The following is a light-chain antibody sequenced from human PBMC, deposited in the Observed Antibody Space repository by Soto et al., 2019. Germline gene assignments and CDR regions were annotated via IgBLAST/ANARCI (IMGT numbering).Light chain of an antibody. V-gene: IGKV3-15*01. Sequence: EIVLTQSPATLSLSPGERATLSCRASQSISRNLAWYQQKPGQAPRLLIFDASTRAAGIPARFSGSGSGTEFTLTITSLQSEDFAVYYCQQYNAWPRTFGQGTKVDIK. J-gene: IGKJ1*01. CDR1: QSISRN. CDR3: QQYNAWPRT. CDR2: DAS.